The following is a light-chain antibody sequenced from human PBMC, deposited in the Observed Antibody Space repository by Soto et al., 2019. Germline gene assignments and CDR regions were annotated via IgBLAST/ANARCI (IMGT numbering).Light chain of an antibody. CDR3: QHYGSPFT. J-gene: IGKJ3*01. Sequence: EVVLTQSPGTLSLSPGERATLSCRASQSINNHFLAWYQQKRGQAPRLLIYGTSNRATGIPDRFSGSGSGTHFTLAISRLEPEDFAVYYCQHYGSPFTFGPGTKVDIK. CDR2: GTS. CDR1: QSINNHF. V-gene: IGKV3-20*01.